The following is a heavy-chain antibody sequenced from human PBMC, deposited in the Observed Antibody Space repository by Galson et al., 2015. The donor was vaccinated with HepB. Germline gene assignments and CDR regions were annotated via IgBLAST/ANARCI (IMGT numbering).Heavy chain of an antibody. J-gene: IGHJ6*03. V-gene: IGHV1-69*13. Sequence: SVKVSCKASGGTFSSYAISWVRQAPGQGLEWMGGIIPIFGTANYAQKFQGRVTITADESTSTAYMELSSLRSEDTAVYYCAHRPIVVVPAARNYYYYMDVWAKATTVTVSS. CDR3: AHRPIVVVPAARNYYYYMDV. D-gene: IGHD2-2*01. CDR2: IIPIFGTA. CDR1: GGTFSSYA.